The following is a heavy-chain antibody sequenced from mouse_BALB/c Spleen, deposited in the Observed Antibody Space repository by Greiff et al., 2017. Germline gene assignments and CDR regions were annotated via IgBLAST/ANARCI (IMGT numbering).Heavy chain of an antibody. CDR3: NGYGYHYFDY. J-gene: IGHJ2*01. Sequence: VQLQQSGAELVRSGASVKLSRTASGFNIKDYYMHWVKQRPEQGLEWIGWIDPENGDTEYAPKFQGKATMTADTSSNTAYLQLSSLTSEDTAVYYCNGYGYHYFDYWGQGTTLTVSS. CDR1: GFNIKDYY. D-gene: IGHD1-2*01. V-gene: IGHV14-4*02. CDR2: IDPENGDT.